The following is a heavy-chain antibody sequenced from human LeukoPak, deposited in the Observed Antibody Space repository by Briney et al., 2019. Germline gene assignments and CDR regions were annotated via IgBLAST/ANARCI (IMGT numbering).Heavy chain of an antibody. J-gene: IGHJ4*02. CDR1: GYRFTSYW. CDR2: IYPDDSDT. Sequence: GESLKISCTGSGYRFTSYWIGWVRQMPGKGLEWMGIIYPDDSDTRYNPSFQGQVTISADKSISTAYLQWSSLQASDTAVYYCAIGGNSNNCCYRCFAYWGQGTLVSVSS. V-gene: IGHV5-51*01. CDR3: AIGGNSNNCCYRCFAY. D-gene: IGHD2-2*02.